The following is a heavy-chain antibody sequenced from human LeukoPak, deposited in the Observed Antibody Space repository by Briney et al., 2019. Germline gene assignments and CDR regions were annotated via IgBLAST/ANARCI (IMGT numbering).Heavy chain of an antibody. D-gene: IGHD3-16*01. V-gene: IGHV3-20*04. Sequence: GGSLRLSCAASGFRFDDYGMSWVRHVPGKGLEWVSGTNWDGASTGYADSVKGRFTISRDNSKNTLYLQMNSLRAEDTAVYYCARARWGEGFDYWGQGTLVTVSS. CDR2: TNWDGAST. CDR1: GFRFDDYG. J-gene: IGHJ4*02. CDR3: ARARWGEGFDY.